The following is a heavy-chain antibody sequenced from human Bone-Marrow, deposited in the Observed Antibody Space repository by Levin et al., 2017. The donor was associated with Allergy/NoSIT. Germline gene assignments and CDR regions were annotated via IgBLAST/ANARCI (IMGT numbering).Heavy chain of an antibody. Sequence: ASVKVSCETSGYAFTIYDINWVRLVPGQGLEWMGWMNTANGNTGYAQKFQGRVTMTSDTSRSTAYMELTSLTSEDTAVYYCARVRSMGNYYFDNWGQGSLVTVSS. CDR1: GYAFTIYD. CDR2: MNTANGNT. D-gene: IGHD1-1*01. CDR3: ARVRSMGNYYFDN. J-gene: IGHJ4*02. V-gene: IGHV1-8*01.